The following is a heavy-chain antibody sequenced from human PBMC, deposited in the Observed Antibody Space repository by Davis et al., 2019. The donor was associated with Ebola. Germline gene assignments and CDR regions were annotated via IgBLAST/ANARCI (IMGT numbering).Heavy chain of an antibody. J-gene: IGHJ4*02. Sequence: PSETLSLTCTVSGGSISSSSYYWGWIRQPPGKGLEWIGSIYYSGSTYYNPSLKSRVTISVDTSKNQFSLKLSSVTAADTAVYYCARYLRGRDVDYWGQGTLVTVSS. CDR3: ARYLRGRDVDY. CDR1: GGSISSSSYY. CDR2: IYYSGST. V-gene: IGHV4-39*01. D-gene: IGHD5-24*01.